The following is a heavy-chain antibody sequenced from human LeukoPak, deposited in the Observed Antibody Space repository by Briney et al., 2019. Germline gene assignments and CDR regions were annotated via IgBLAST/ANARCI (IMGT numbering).Heavy chain of an antibody. V-gene: IGHV4-39*01. CDR2: IYYSGST. J-gene: IGHJ3*02. Sequence: PSETLSLTCTVPGGSISSRTYYWGWIRQPPGKGLEWIASIYYSGSTYYNPSLKSRVTISVDTSKNQFSLKLSSVTAADTAVYYCARPGCSSTSCYLLPYAFDIWGQGTMVTVSS. CDR3: ARPGCSSTSCYLLPYAFDI. D-gene: IGHD2-2*01. CDR1: GGSISSRTYY.